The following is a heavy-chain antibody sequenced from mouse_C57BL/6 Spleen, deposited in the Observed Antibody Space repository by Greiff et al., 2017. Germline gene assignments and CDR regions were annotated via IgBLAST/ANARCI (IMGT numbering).Heavy chain of an antibody. J-gene: IGHJ2*01. CDR1: GFNIKNTY. Sequence: VQLQQSVAELVRPGASVKLSCTASGFNIKNTYMHWVKQRPEQGLEWIGRIDPANGNTKYAPTFQGKATITADTSTNTAYLQLSSLTAEDTAIYYCARSGDYYGSSFDYWGPGTTLTVSS. V-gene: IGHV14-3*01. D-gene: IGHD1-1*01. CDR3: ARSGDYYGSSFDY. CDR2: IDPANGNT.